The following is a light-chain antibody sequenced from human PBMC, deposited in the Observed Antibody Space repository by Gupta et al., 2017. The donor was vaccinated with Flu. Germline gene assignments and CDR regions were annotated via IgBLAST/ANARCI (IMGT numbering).Light chain of an antibody. CDR1: QCRVSKRVRTY. Sequence: VIPVYPASVASMTSQCRVSKRVRTYLYWYVQKPGQAPQLLIYEVSSLYSGVSERFSGSGSGTDFTLNISRLEAEDFGIYYCKQKKHPPLTFGQGTKVEIK. CDR2: EVS. V-gene: IGKV2-29*01. J-gene: IGKJ1*01. CDR3: KQKKHPPLT.